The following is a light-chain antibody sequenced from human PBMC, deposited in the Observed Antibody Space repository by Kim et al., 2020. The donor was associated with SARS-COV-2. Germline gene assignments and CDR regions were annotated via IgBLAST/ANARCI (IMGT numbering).Light chain of an antibody. CDR3: SSYTSSSTYVV. CDR1: SGDNGGYNY. Sequence: WINLHNTGTSGDNGGYNYVSWHAQQPAKAPNLMMYEVSRRPSGVSHRFSGSRSGNTASLTISGLQAEEEADYYCSSYTSSSTYVVFGGGTQLTVL. J-gene: IGLJ2*01. CDR2: EVS. V-gene: IGLV2-14*01.